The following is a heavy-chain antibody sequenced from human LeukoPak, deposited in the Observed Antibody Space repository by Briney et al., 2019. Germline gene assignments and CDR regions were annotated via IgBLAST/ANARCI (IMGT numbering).Heavy chain of an antibody. J-gene: IGHJ3*02. V-gene: IGHV1-8*01. CDR3: ARVPGDDFWSGFRSDGIDI. Sequence: GASVKVSFKASGYTFTSYDINWVRQATGQGLEWMGRMNPNSGNTDYAQKFQGRVSLTRDTSISTAYMELSGLRSEDTAIYYCARVPGDDFWSGFRSDGIDIWGQGTMVTVSS. CDR2: MNPNSGNT. CDR1: GYTFTSYD. D-gene: IGHD3-3*01.